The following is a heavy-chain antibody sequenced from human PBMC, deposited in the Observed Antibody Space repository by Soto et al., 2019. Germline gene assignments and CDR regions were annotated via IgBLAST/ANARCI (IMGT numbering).Heavy chain of an antibody. D-gene: IGHD3-22*01. Sequence: ASVKVSCKASGSTFTSYALHRVRQAPGQSLEWMGWINGGNGDTRYSQNFQGRATMTRDTSASTAYLELSSLRSEDSAVYYCATTCDSSTYYSPACAEYFHHWGRGTLVTVSS. CDR3: ATTCDSSTYYSPACAEYFHH. V-gene: IGHV1-3*01. CDR2: INGGNGDT. J-gene: IGHJ1*01. CDR1: GSTFTSYA.